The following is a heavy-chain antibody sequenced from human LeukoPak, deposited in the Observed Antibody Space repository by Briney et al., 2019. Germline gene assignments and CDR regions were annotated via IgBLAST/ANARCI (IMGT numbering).Heavy chain of an antibody. CDR1: GFTFSSYS. J-gene: IGHJ4*02. V-gene: IGHV3-66*01. Sequence: PGGSLRLSCAASGFTFSSYSMNWVRQAPGKGLEWVSVIYSGGSTYYADSVKGRFTISRDNSKNTLYLQMNSLRAEDTAVYYCARVGSGWSAGYYFDYWGQGTLVTVSS. CDR2: IYSGGST. D-gene: IGHD6-19*01. CDR3: ARVGSGWSAGYYFDY.